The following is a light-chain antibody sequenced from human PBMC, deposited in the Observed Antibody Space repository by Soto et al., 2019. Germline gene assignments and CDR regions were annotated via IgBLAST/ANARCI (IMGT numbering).Light chain of an antibody. CDR2: AAS. J-gene: IGKJ2*01. Sequence: EIVMTQSPATLSVSPGERATLSCRSSQSISNNLAWYQQKPGQAPRLLIFAASTRATGIPARFSGSGSGTDFTLTISSLQSEDFAVYYCRQCHSWLYTFGQGTKLEIK. V-gene: IGKV3-15*01. CDR3: RQCHSWLYT. CDR1: QSISNN.